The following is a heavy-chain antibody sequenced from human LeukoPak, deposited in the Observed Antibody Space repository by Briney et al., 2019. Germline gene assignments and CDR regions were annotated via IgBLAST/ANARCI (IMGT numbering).Heavy chain of an antibody. CDR3: ATSHGEHQLIYYFDS. J-gene: IGHJ4*02. CDR1: GHTFTSYG. D-gene: IGHD3-10*01. Sequence: ASVKVSCKLSGHTFTSYGISWVRQAPGQGLEWMGWISVFDGHTNYAQILQGRVTLTTDTTASTAYMELRSLRFDDTAVYYCATSHGEHQLIYYFDSWGQGTPVTVSS. V-gene: IGHV1-18*01. CDR2: ISVFDGHT.